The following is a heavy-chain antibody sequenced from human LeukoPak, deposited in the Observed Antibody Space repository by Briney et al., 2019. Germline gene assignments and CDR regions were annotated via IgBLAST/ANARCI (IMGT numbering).Heavy chain of an antibody. CDR1: GGTFSSYA. J-gene: IGHJ6*02. Sequence: GASVKVSCKASGGTFSSYAISWVRQAPGRGLEWMGRIIPILGIANYAQKFQGRVTITADKSTSTAYMELSSLRSEDTAVYYCARRYGSGSGMDVWGQGTTVTVSS. D-gene: IGHD6-19*01. CDR3: ARRYGSGSGMDV. V-gene: IGHV1-69*04. CDR2: IIPILGIA.